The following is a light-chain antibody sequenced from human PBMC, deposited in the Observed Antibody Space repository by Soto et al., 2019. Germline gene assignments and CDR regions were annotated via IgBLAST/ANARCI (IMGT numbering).Light chain of an antibody. V-gene: IGKV3-15*01. Sequence: EIVMTQSPATLSVSPGERATLSCRASQSVSSNLAWYQQRPSQGPRLLMYGASTRATGIPARFSGSGSGTEFTLTISSLQSEDIGVYYCQQYDNWPPWTFGQGTKVEVK. J-gene: IGKJ1*01. CDR3: QQYDNWPPWT. CDR1: QSVSSN. CDR2: GAS.